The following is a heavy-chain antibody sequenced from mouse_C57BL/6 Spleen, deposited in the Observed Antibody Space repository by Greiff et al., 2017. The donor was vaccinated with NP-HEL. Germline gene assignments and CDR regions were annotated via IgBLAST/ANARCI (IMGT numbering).Heavy chain of an antibody. Sequence: EVQLQQSGPELVKPGASVKISCKASGYTFTDYYMNWVKQSHGKSLEWIGDINPNNGGTNYNQKFKGKATLTVDKSSSTAYMELRSLTSEDSAVYYCARKDSYYAMDDWGQGTSVTVSS. J-gene: IGHJ4*01. CDR3: ARKDSYYAMDD. CDR1: GYTFTDYY. CDR2: INPNNGGT. V-gene: IGHV1-26*01.